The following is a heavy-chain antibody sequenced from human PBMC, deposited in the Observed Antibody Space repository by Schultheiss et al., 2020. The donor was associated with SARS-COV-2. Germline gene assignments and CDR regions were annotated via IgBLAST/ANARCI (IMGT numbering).Heavy chain of an antibody. D-gene: IGHD6-19*01. CDR1: GGSFSGYS. CDR2: INHSGST. J-gene: IGHJ4*02. V-gene: IGHV4-34*01. CDR3: ARLAVADPFDY. Sequence: SETLSLTCTVSGGSFSGYSWSWIRQPPGKGLDWIGEINHSGSTNYNPSLKSRVTISVDTSKNQFSLKLSSVTAADTAVYYCARLAVADPFDYWGQGTLVTVSS.